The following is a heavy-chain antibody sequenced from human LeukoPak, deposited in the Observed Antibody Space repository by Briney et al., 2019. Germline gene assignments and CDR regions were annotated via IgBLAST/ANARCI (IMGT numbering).Heavy chain of an antibody. V-gene: IGHV3-9*01. CDR2: SGSM. D-gene: IGHD5-18*01. Sequence: GGSLRLSCAASGFTFDDYAMHWLRQAPGKGLEWVSGSGSMDYADSVKGRFTISRDNAKNSLYLQMNSLRAEDTAVYYCARRYSYGTDYFDYWGQGTLVTVSS. J-gene: IGHJ4*02. CDR1: GFTFDDYA. CDR3: ARRYSYGTDYFDY.